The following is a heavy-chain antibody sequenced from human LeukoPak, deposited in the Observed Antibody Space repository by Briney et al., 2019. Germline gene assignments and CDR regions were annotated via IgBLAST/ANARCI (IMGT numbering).Heavy chain of an antibody. CDR1: GYTFTSYD. CDR3: ARRIAAGGTAIGY. V-gene: IGHV1-8*01. CDR2: MNPNSGNT. D-gene: IGHD6-13*01. J-gene: IGHJ4*02. Sequence: GASVKVSCKASGYTFTSYDINWVRQAPGQGLEWMGWMNPNSGNTGYAQKFQGRVTMTRNTSISTAYMELSSLISEDTAMYHCARRIAAGGTAIGYWGQGTLVTVSS.